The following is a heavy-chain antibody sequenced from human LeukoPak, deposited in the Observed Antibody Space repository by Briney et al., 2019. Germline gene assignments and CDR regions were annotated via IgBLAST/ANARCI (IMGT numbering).Heavy chain of an antibody. CDR2: IYRSGST. Sequence: SECLSLTCAVSGYSINSDYYWGWIRRPPGKGLEWIGSIYRSGSTYYNPSLKSRITLSVDTSKNQLSLKLSSVTAADTAVYYCVREFRWNGLDYWGQGTLVIVSS. V-gene: IGHV4-38-2*02. D-gene: IGHD1-1*01. CDR1: GYSINSDYY. CDR3: VREFRWNGLDY. J-gene: IGHJ4*02.